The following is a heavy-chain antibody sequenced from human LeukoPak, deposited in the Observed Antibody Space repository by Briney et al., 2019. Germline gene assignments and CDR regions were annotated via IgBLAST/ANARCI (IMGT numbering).Heavy chain of an antibody. D-gene: IGHD6-13*01. Sequence: GSVKVSCKASGYTFTGYYMHWVRQPPGQGLEWVGWINPNSGGTHYAHKFKGRVTMTRDTSISTAYMELSSLRSEDTAVYYCARESGGSSWDYWGQGTLVTVSS. CDR2: INPNSGGT. CDR1: GYTFTGYY. V-gene: IGHV1-2*02. CDR3: ARESGGSSWDY. J-gene: IGHJ4*02.